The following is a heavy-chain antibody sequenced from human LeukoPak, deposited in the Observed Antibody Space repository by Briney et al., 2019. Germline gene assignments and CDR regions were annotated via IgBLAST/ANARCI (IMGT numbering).Heavy chain of an antibody. V-gene: IGHV4-59*01. J-gene: IGHJ4*02. CDR2: IYYSGST. D-gene: IGHD3-10*01. CDR3: ATLLTVRGTYYFDY. CDR1: GGSISSYY. Sequence: SETLALTCTVFGGSISSYYWSWIRQPPGKGLEWIAYIYYSGSTNYNPSLKSRVTISVDTSKNQFSLKLTSVTAADTAVYYCATLLTVRGTYYFDYWGQGTLVTVSS.